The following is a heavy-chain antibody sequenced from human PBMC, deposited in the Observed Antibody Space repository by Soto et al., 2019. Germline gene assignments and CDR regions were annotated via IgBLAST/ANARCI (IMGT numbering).Heavy chain of an antibody. V-gene: IGHV3-53*02. CDR1: GFTVSSNY. Sequence: EVQLVETGGGLIQPGGSLRLSCAASGFTVSSNYMSWVRQAPGKGLEWVSVVYSGGSTYYADSVKGRFTISRDNSNNTLYLQMNSLRAENTAVYYCARSSHSLTGYSSGWYSDYWGQGTLVTVSS. CDR2: VYSGGST. D-gene: IGHD6-19*01. J-gene: IGHJ4*02. CDR3: ARSSHSLTGYSSGWYSDY.